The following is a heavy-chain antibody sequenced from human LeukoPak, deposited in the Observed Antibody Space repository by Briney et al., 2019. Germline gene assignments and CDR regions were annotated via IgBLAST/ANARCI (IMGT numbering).Heavy chain of an antibody. CDR3: ARVRGVVADYYYYYMDV. CDR1: GFTFSSYW. D-gene: IGHD2-15*01. Sequence: PGGSLRLSCAASGFTFSSYWMSWVRQAPGKGLEWVANIKQDGSEKYYVDSVKGRFTISRDNAKNSLYLQMNSLRAEDTAVYYCARVRGVVADYYYYYMDVWGKGTTVTVSS. V-gene: IGHV3-7*01. J-gene: IGHJ6*03. CDR2: IKQDGSEK.